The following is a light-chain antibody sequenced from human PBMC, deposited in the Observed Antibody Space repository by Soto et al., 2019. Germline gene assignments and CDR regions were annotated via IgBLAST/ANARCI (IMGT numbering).Light chain of an antibody. CDR2: GAS. J-gene: IGKJ2*01. CDR3: QQFGSSPEYT. V-gene: IGKV3-20*01. CDR1: QSVSSSQ. Sequence: EIVLTQSPGTLSLSPGERATLSCRASQSVSSSQLAWYQQKPGQAPRLLIYGASTTATGIPDRFSGGGCGTDFTLTISRLEPEDFAVYYCQQFGSSPEYTFGQGTKLEVK.